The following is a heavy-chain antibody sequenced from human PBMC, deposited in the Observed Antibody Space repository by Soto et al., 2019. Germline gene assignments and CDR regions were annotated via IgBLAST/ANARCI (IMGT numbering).Heavy chain of an antibody. CDR3: AKGYSDYYYYGMDV. CDR1: GFTFSSYG. J-gene: IGHJ6*02. V-gene: IGHV3-30*18. Sequence: QVQLVESGGGVVQPGRSLRLSCAASGFTFSSYGMHWVRQAPGKGLEWVAVISYDGSNKYYADSVKGRFTISRDNSKNTLYLQMNSLRAEDTAVYYGAKGYSDYYYYGMDVWGQGTTVTVSS. D-gene: IGHD3-16*02. CDR2: ISYDGSNK.